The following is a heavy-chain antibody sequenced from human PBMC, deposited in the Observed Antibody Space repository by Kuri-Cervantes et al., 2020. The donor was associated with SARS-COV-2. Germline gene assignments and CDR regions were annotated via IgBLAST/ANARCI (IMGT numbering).Heavy chain of an antibody. Sequence: ASVKVSCKASAYTFTTYGISWVRQAPGQGLEWMGCISVYNGNTNYAQKLQGRVTMTTDTSTSTAYMELRSLRSDDTAVYYCARNGVGATRAQERYGMDVWGQGTTVTVSS. J-gene: IGHJ6*02. V-gene: IGHV1-18*01. CDR1: AYTFTTYG. D-gene: IGHD1-26*01. CDR2: ISVYNGNT. CDR3: ARNGVGATRAQERYGMDV.